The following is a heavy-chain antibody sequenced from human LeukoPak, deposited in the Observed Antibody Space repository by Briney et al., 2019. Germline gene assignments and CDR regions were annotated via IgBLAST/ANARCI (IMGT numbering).Heavy chain of an antibody. CDR1: GFTFSSYI. CDR2: ISSGSSTT. CDR3: ARDQRGSSAMIRGIIDY. V-gene: IGHV3-48*04. J-gene: IGHJ4*02. D-gene: IGHD3-10*01. Sequence: GGSLRLSCAVSGFTFSSYIMNWVRQAPGKGLAWVSYISSGSSTTYYTDSVKGRFTISRDNAKNSLYLQMNSLTAEDTAVYFCARDQRGSSAMIRGIIDYWGQGTLVTVSS.